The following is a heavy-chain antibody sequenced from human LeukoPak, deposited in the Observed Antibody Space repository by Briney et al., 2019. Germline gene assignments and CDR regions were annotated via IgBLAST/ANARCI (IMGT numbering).Heavy chain of an antibody. CDR1: GFTFDDYA. J-gene: IGHJ4*02. CDR3: AKDPIRFGEGLDYFDY. V-gene: IGHV3-43D*03. D-gene: IGHD3-10*01. CDR2: ISWDGGST. Sequence: GGSLRLSCAASGFTFDDYAMHWVRQAPGKGLEWVSLISWDGGSTYYADSVKGRFTISRDNSKNSLYLQMNSLRAEDTALYYCAKDPIRFGEGLDYFDYWGQGTLVTVSS.